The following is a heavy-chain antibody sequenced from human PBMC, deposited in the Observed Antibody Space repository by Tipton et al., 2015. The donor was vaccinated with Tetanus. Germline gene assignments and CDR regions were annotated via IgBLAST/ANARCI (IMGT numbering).Heavy chain of an antibody. D-gene: IGHD2-2*01. CDR3: ARGVPYSTTMGSDWFDP. CDR1: GASVRSYY. CDR2: VIYDGTS. V-gene: IGHV4-34*01. J-gene: IGHJ5*02. Sequence: TLSLTCTVSGASVRSYYWSWIRQSPDKGLEWLGDVIYDGTSYYNPSLNSRVKISLDTSMNKVSLTLTSFTAADTALYYCARGVPYSTTMGSDWFDPWGQGTLVTVSS.